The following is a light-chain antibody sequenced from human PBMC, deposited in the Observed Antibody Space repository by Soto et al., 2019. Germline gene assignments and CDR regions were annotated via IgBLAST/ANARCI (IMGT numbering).Light chain of an antibody. CDR2: GAS. Sequence: EIVMTQSPGTLSVSPGERATLSCRVSQSVGSNLAWYQQKPGQAPRLLIYGASTRATGIPVRFTGSGSGTEFTLTISSLQSGDFAVYYCQHYNNWPPWTFGRGTKVDIK. V-gene: IGKV3-15*01. J-gene: IGKJ1*01. CDR1: QSVGSN. CDR3: QHYNNWPPWT.